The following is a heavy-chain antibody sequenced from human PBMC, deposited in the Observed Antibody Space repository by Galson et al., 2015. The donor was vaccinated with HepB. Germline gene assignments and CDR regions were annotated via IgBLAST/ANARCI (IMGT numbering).Heavy chain of an antibody. Sequence: SLRLSCAASGFTFSSHFMHWVRQAPGKGLEYVSAINGDGTRTYYADSVRGRFIISRDNSKNSLYLQMDSLTTEDMAIYYCVRWGNGIYSGYTSWGQGTLVTVSS. D-gene: IGHD1-26*01. CDR3: VRWGNGIYSGYTS. V-gene: IGHV3-64*02. J-gene: IGHJ4*02. CDR1: GFTFSSHF. CDR2: INGDGTRT.